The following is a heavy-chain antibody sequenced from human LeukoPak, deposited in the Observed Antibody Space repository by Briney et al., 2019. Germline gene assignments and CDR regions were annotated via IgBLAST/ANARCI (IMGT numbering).Heavy chain of an antibody. J-gene: IGHJ4*02. CDR3: ARRDCSSTSCQHFDY. Sequence: SETLSLTCAVYGGSFSGYYWSWIRQPPGKGLEWIGEINHSGSTNYNPSLESRVTISVDTSKNQFSLKLSSVTAADTAVYYCARRDCSSTSCQHFDYWGQGTLVTVSS. D-gene: IGHD2-2*01. V-gene: IGHV4-34*01. CDR2: INHSGST. CDR1: GGSFSGYY.